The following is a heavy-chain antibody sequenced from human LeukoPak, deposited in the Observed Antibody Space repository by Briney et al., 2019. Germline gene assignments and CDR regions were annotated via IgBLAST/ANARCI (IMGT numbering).Heavy chain of an antibody. D-gene: IGHD3-16*01. CDR3: ARGGGLGNWFDP. Sequence: PSETLSLTCAVYGGSFSGYYWSWIRQPPGKGLEWIGEINHSGSTNYNPSLKSRVTISVDTSKSQFSLKLSSVTAADTAVYYCARGGGLGNWFDPWGQGTLVTVSS. J-gene: IGHJ5*02. CDR1: GGSFSGYY. V-gene: IGHV4-34*01. CDR2: INHSGST.